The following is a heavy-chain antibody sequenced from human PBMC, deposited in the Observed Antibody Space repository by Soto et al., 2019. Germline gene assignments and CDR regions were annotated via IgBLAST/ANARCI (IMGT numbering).Heavy chain of an antibody. D-gene: IGHD2-15*01. V-gene: IGHV4-4*02. J-gene: IGHJ5*02. Sequence: SETLSLTCAVSSGSISSSNWWSWVRQPPGKGLEWIGEIYHSGSTNYNPSLKSRVTISVDKSKNQFSLKLSSVTAADTAVYYCARGWISHCSGGSCYSVWFDPWGQGTLVTVSS. CDR1: SGSISSSNW. CDR2: IYHSGST. CDR3: ARGWISHCSGGSCYSVWFDP.